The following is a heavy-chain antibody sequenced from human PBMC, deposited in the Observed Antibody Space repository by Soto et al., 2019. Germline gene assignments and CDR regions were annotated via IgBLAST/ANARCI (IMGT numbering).Heavy chain of an antibody. CDR1: GFTFSSYA. CDR2: ISGSGGST. D-gene: IGHD6-13*01. Sequence: EVQLLESGGGLVQPGGSLRLSCAASGFTFSSYAMSWVRKAPGKGLEWVSAISGSGGSTYYADSVKGRFTISRDNSKNTLYLQMNSLRAEDTAVYYFAKDPPLGYSSSWKEYYFDYWGQGTLVTVSS. J-gene: IGHJ4*02. CDR3: AKDPPLGYSSSWKEYYFDY. V-gene: IGHV3-23*01.